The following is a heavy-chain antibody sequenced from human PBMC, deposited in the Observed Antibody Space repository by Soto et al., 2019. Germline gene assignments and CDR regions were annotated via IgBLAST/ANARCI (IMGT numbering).Heavy chain of an antibody. Sequence: SETLSLTCTVSGCSISSGGYYWSWIRQHPGKGLEWIGYIYYSGSTYYNPSLKSRVTISVDTSKNQFSLKLSSVTAADTAVYYCARDRAGSSWYDYWGQGTLVTVSS. V-gene: IGHV4-31*03. D-gene: IGHD6-13*01. J-gene: IGHJ4*02. CDR3: ARDRAGSSWYDY. CDR1: GCSISSGGYY. CDR2: IYYSGST.